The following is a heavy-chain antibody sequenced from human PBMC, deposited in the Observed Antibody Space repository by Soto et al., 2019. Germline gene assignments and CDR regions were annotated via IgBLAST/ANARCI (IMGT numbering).Heavy chain of an antibody. CDR3: ARVGGGYCNGGGGYSGFYYYGMDV. Sequence: QVQLVQSGAEVKKPGASVKVSCKASGYTFTSYGISWVRQAPGQGLEWMGWISAYNGNTNYAQKLQGRVTMTTDTTTSTDDMETGSLRSDDTAVDYWARVGGGYCNGGGGYSGFYYYGMDVWGQGTTVTVSS. CDR2: ISAYNGNT. V-gene: IGHV1-18*01. CDR1: GYTFTSYG. J-gene: IGHJ6*02. D-gene: IGHD2-15*01.